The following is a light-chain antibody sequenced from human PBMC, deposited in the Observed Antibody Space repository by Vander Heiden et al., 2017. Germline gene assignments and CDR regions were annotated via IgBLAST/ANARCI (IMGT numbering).Light chain of an antibody. J-gene: IGKJ1*01. CDR1: QSVSSSY. Sequence: IVLTQSPGTLSLSPGERATLSCRASQSVSSSYLAWYQQKPGQDPRHLIYGASSRATGIPDRISGSGSGTDFTLTISRLEPEDFAVYYCQQYGSSPRTFGQGTKVEIK. V-gene: IGKV3-20*01. CDR2: GAS. CDR3: QQYGSSPRT.